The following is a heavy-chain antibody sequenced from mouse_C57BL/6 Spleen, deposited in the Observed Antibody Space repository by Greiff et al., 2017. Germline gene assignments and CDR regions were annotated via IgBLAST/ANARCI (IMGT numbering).Heavy chain of an antibody. CDR2: INPSTGGT. V-gene: IGHV1-42*01. J-gene: IGHJ4*01. CDR3: ARSLHYYGSSPYAMDY. CDR1: GYSFTGYY. D-gene: IGHD1-1*01. Sequence: EVQLQQSGPELVKPGASVKISCKASGYSFTGYYMNWVKQSPEKSLEWIGEINPSTGGTTYNQKFKAKATLTVDKSSSTAYMQLKSLTSEDSAVYYCARSLHYYGSSPYAMDYWGQGTSVTVSS.